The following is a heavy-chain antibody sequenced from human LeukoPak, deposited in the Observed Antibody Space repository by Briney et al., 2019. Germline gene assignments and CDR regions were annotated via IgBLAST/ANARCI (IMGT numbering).Heavy chain of an antibody. J-gene: IGHJ5*02. D-gene: IGHD6-13*01. CDR1: GGSISSSSYY. Sequence: TSGTLSLTCTVAGGSISSSSYYWGWIRQPPGKGLEWIGSIYYSGSTYYNPSLKSRVTISVDTSKNQFSLKLSSVTAADTAVYYCARHWFRIPAAGTNNCFDPWGQGTLVTVSS. CDR3: ARHWFRIPAAGTNNCFDP. V-gene: IGHV4-39*01. CDR2: IYYSGST.